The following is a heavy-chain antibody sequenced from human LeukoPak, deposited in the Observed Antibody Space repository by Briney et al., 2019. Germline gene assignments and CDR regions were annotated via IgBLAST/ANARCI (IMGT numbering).Heavy chain of an antibody. V-gene: IGHV3-11*05. D-gene: IGHD4-23*01. CDR3: ARGGGNSGYFQH. J-gene: IGHJ1*01. CDR2: ISSDSYT. Sequence: GGSLRLSCAASGFTFRDYHMSWIRQTPGKGLEWLSYISSDSYTKYADSVKGRFTISRDNAKNSLFLQMNSLRVQDTAVYYCARGGGNSGYFQHWGQGTLVTVSS. CDR1: GFTFRDYH.